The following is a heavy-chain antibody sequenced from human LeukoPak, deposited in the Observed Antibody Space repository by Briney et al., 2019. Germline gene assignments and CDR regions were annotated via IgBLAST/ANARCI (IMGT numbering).Heavy chain of an antibody. V-gene: IGHV4-31*03. Sequence: PSETLSLTCTVSGGSTSSGGYYWSWIRQHPGKGLEWIGNIYYSGSTYYNPSLKSRVTISVDTSKNQFSLKLGSVTAADTAVYYCAREGGSFFRYFDLWGRGTLVTVSS. J-gene: IGHJ2*01. D-gene: IGHD1-26*01. CDR2: IYYSGST. CDR1: GGSTSSGGYY. CDR3: AREGGSFFRYFDL.